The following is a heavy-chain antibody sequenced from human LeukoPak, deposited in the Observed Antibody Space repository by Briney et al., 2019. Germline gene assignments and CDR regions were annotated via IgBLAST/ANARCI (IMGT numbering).Heavy chain of an antibody. Sequence: GGSLRLSCAASGYTFSSYGMHWVRQAPGKGLEWVAVISYDGSNKYYADSVKGRFTISRDNSKNTLYLQMNSLRAEDTAVYYCARGRMLKGAVAVGTVNDYWGQGTLVTVSS. CDR2: ISYDGSNK. V-gene: IGHV3-30*03. D-gene: IGHD6-19*01. CDR3: ARGRMLKGAVAVGTVNDY. CDR1: GYTFSSYG. J-gene: IGHJ4*02.